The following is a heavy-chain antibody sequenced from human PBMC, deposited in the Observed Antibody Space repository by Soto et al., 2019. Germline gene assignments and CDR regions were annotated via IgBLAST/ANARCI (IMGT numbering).Heavy chain of an antibody. D-gene: IGHD3-10*01. J-gene: IGHJ5*02. V-gene: IGHV4-59*01. CDR2: IYSTGSS. Sequence: PSETLSLTCTVSGDSLSLYYWSWIRLSPGKGLEWIGYIYSTGSSNQNPSLRDRVAVSADASKNQFYLTLSSMTAADTAVYYCARGVRKVNWRPYFDTWGQGIQVTVS. CDR1: GDSLSLYY. CDR3: ARGVRKVNWRPYFDT.